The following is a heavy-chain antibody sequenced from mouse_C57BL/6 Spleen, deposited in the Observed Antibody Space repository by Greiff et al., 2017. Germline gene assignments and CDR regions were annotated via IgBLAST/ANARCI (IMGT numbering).Heavy chain of an antibody. CDR2: IYPRSGNT. CDR1: GYTFTSYG. CDR3: ARSITAPQSYFDY. D-gene: IGHD1-2*01. Sequence: VKVVESGAELARPGASVKLSCKASGYTFTSYGISWVKQRTGQGLEWIGEIYPRSGNTYYNEKFKGKATLTADKSSSTAYMELRSLTSEDSAVYFCARSITAPQSYFDYWGQGTTLTVSS. V-gene: IGHV1-81*01. J-gene: IGHJ2*01.